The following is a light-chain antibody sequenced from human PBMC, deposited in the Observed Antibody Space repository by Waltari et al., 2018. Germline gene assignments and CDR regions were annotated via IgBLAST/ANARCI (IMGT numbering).Light chain of an antibody. CDR2: DVS. J-gene: IGLJ1*01. Sequence: QSALTQPASVSGFPGQSITISCTGTSSDVGGYNYVPWYQQHPGKAPKLMIYDVSNRPSGVSNRLSGSKSGNTASLTISGLQAEDEADYYCSSYTSSSTLGVFGTGTKVTVL. CDR1: SSDVGGYNY. CDR3: SSYTSSSTLGV. V-gene: IGLV2-14*01.